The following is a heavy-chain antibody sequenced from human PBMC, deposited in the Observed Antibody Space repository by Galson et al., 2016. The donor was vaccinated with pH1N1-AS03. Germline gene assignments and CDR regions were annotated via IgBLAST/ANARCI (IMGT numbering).Heavy chain of an antibody. D-gene: IGHD1-1*01. J-gene: IGHJ6*02. CDR3: AKDRNDYRLHYFSGSDV. Sequence: SLRLSCATSGFTFTDFAVSWVRQAPGRGLEWVSATSSSGGRTYYAESVKGRFTISRDYSKNTVDLQMNSLRDEDPAVYYCAKDRNDYRLHYFSGSDVWGQGTTVIVSS. V-gene: IGHV3-23*01. CDR2: TSSSGGRT. CDR1: GFTFTDFA.